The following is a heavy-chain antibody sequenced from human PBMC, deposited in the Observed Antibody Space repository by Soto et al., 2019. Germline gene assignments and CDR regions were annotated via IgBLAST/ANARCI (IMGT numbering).Heavy chain of an antibody. CDR2: IIPIFGTA. D-gene: IGHD3-16*01. V-gene: IGHV1-69*01. Sequence: QVQLVQSGAAVKKPGSSVKVSCKASGGTFSSYAISWVRQAPGQGLEWMGGIIPIFGTANYAQKFRGRVTITADDSTSTAYMELSSLRSEDTAVYYCARGEGDLGNYYYYYGMDVWGQGTTVTVSS. CDR1: GGTFSSYA. J-gene: IGHJ6*02. CDR3: ARGEGDLGNYYYYYGMDV.